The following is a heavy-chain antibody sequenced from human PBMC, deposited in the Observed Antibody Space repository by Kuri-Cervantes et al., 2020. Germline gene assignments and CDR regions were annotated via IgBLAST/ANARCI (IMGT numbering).Heavy chain of an antibody. CDR1: GFTFSSSW. V-gene: IGHV3-7*01. Sequence: LSLTCVASGFTFSSSWMSWVRQAPGKGLEWVAYIKQDGSEKFYVDSVKGRFTISRDNAENSLYLQMNSLRAEDTAVYYCARDDGPSMVQGVICAFDIWGQGTMVTVSS. CDR2: IKQDGSEK. J-gene: IGHJ3*02. CDR3: ARDDGPSMVQGVICAFDI. D-gene: IGHD3-10*01.